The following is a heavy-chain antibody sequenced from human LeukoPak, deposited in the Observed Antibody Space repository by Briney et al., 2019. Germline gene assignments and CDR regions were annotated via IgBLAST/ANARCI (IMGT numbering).Heavy chain of an antibody. J-gene: IGHJ5*02. CDR1: GGSISSYY. CDR3: ARVLHVVTASNNWFDP. Sequence: SETLSLTCTVSGGSISSYYWSWIRQPPGKGLEWIGYIYYSGSTNYNPSLKSRVTISVDTSQNQFSLKLSSVTAADTAVYYCARVLHVVTASNNWFDPWGQGTLVTVSS. D-gene: IGHD2-21*02. CDR2: IYYSGST. V-gene: IGHV4-59*01.